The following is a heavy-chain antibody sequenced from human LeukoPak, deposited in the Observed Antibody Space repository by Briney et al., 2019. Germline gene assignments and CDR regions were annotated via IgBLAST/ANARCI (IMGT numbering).Heavy chain of an antibody. CDR2: INHSGST. V-gene: IGHV4-34*01. CDR3: AREGTTVNAFDY. J-gene: IGHJ4*02. D-gene: IGHD4-17*01. CDR1: GGSFSGYY. Sequence: PSETLSLTRAVYGGSFSGYYWSWIRQPPGKGLEWIGEINHSGSTNYNPSLKSRVTISVDTSKNQFSLKLSSVTAADTAVYYCAREGTTVNAFDYWGQGTLVTVSS.